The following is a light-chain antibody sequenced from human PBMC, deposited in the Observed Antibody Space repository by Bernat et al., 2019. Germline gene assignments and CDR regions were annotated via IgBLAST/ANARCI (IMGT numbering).Light chain of an antibody. CDR1: QAIGSY. CDR2: GAS. V-gene: IGKV1-9*01. J-gene: IGKJ5*01. Sequence: DIQLTQSPPFLSASVGDRVTITCRASQAIGSYVAWYQQKPGKAPKLLIYGASTLQTGVPSRFSGSGSGTEFTLTISSLQPEDFATYYCQQLNSYPITFGQGTRLEIK. CDR3: QQLNSYPIT.